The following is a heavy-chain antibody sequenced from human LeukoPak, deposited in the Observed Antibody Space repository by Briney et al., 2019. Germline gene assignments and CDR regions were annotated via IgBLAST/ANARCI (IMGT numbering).Heavy chain of an antibody. CDR2: IYIGGST. Sequence: GGSLRLSCAASALTVTNTYMSWVRQAPGMGLEWVSVIYIGGSTYYADSVKGRFTISRDSSENTMYLQMTSLRVEDTAVYYCARCKIGSHFDYWGQGTLVTVSS. D-gene: IGHD1-26*01. CDR3: ARCKIGSHFDY. CDR1: ALTVTNTY. J-gene: IGHJ4*02. V-gene: IGHV3-53*01.